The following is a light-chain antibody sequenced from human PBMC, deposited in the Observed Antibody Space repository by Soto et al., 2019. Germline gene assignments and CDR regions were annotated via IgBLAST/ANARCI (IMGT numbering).Light chain of an antibody. J-gene: IGKJ2*01. CDR3: QQYDNWPPRYT. Sequence: EIVMTQSPATLSVSPGERVTLSCRASQSISNNLAWYQQRPGQAPRLLMYGASTRATGIPARFSGSGSGAEFTLTISSLQSEDFAVYYCQQYDNWPPRYTFGQGTKLEIK. CDR2: GAS. CDR1: QSISNN. V-gene: IGKV3-15*01.